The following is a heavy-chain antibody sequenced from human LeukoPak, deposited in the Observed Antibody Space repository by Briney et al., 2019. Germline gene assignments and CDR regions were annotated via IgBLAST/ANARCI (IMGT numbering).Heavy chain of an antibody. CDR3: ARVTYSGSYGDY. Sequence: GGSLRLSCAASGFTFSSYAMHWVRQAPGKGLEWVAVISYDGSNKYYADSVKGRFTISRDNSKNTLYLQMNSLRAEDTAVYYCARVTYSGSYGDYWGQGTLVTVSS. V-gene: IGHV3-30-3*01. CDR2: ISYDGSNK. D-gene: IGHD1-26*01. J-gene: IGHJ4*02. CDR1: GFTFSSYA.